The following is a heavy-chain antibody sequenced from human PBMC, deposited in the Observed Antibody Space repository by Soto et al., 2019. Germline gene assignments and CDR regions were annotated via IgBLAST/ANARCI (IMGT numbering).Heavy chain of an antibody. Sequence: GESLELSCKASGYSFSFYWIGWVRHMPGKGLEWMAIMYPDDSDIRYSPSLEAHVTISADKSTSTAFLQWSSLKASDTAMYYCATAYVYDFENSNYYRDAFDIWGQGTLVTVSS. D-gene: IGHD3-22*01. CDR1: GYSFSFYW. V-gene: IGHV5-51*01. CDR3: ATAYVYDFENSNYYRDAFDI. J-gene: IGHJ3*02. CDR2: MYPDDSDI.